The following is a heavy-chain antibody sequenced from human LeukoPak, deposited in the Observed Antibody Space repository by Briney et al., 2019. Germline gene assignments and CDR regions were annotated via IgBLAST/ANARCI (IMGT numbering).Heavy chain of an antibody. CDR1: GGSISSSNW. J-gene: IGHJ6*03. D-gene: IGHD2-2*01. CDR2: IYHSGST. Sequence: PSETLSLTCAVSGGSISSSNWWSWVRQPPGKGLEWIGEIYHSGSTNYNPSLKSRVTISVDKSKNQFSLKLSSVTAADTAVYYCASLLPPIVVVPAAPDYYYYYMDAWGKGTTVTVSS. CDR3: ASLLPPIVVVPAAPDYYYYYMDA. V-gene: IGHV4-4*02.